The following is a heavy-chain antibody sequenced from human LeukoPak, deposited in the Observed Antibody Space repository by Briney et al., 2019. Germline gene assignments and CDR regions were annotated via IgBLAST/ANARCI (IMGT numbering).Heavy chain of an antibody. CDR1: GFTLSSYA. V-gene: IGHV3-23*01. Sequence: GGSLRLSCAGSGFTLSSYAMSWVRQAPGKGLEWVSLISSGGTTYYADSVKGRFTISRDNSKNTLYLQMNSLGAEDTAVYYCAKDRGDTYGHELFDYRGQGTLVTVSS. CDR3: AKDRGDTYGHELFDY. D-gene: IGHD3-16*01. J-gene: IGHJ4*02. CDR2: ISSGGTT.